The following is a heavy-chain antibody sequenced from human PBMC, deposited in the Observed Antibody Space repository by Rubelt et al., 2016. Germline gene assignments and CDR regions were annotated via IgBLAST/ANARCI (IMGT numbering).Heavy chain of an antibody. CDR3: ARVADVVVPAYWFDP. CDR1: GGSFSGYY. CDR2: INHSGST. V-gene: IGHV4-34*01. D-gene: IGHD2-2*01. J-gene: IGHJ5*02. Sequence: QVQLQQWGAGPLKPSETLSLTCAVYGGSFSGYYWSWIRQPPGKGLEWIGEINHSGSTNYNPSLKGRVTISVDTSKNQFSLKLSSVTAADTAVYYCARVADVVVPAYWFDPWGQGTLVTVSS.